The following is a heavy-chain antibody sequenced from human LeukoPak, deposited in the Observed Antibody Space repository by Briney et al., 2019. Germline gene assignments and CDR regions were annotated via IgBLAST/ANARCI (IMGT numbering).Heavy chain of an antibody. CDR1: GFIFSDDN. V-gene: IGHV3-7*03. CDR3: ARGGGLDV. CDR2: INHNGNVN. Sequence: GGSLRLSCAASGFIFSDDNMNWARQAPGKGLEWVASINHNGNVNYYVDSVKGRFTISRDNAKNSLYLQMSNLRAEDTAVYFCARGGGLDVWGQGATVTVSS. D-gene: IGHD3-16*01. J-gene: IGHJ6*02.